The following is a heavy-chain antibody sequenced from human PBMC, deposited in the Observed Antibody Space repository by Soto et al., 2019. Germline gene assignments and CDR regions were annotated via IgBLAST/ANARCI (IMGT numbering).Heavy chain of an antibody. CDR1: GFTFSDYS. CDR2: IGSSSISS. Sequence: EVQLVESGGGLVKPGGSLRLSCAASGFTFSDYSMNWVRQAPGKGLVWVSSIGSSSISSYYAGSVKGRFTISRDNARNALFLQMNSLRVEDTGVYYCARGPRKDYGDYVLYYSYGMDVWGQGPTVPVSS. V-gene: IGHV3-21*01. J-gene: IGHJ6*02. D-gene: IGHD4-17*01. CDR3: ARGPRKDYGDYVLYYSYGMDV.